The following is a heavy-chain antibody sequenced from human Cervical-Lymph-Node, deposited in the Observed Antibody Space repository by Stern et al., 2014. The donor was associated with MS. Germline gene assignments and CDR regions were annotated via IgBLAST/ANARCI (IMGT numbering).Heavy chain of an antibody. CDR3: ARDTAQVASWYFDL. CDR1: GYTFTSYG. Sequence: QVQLVQSGVEVKKPGASVKVSCKASGYTFTSYGITWVRQAPGKGLEWMGWINNYNGDTNYAQQLQGRVTMTTDTSTTTAHMEVRSLRYDDTAVYYCARDTAQVASWYFDLWGRGTLVTVSS. D-gene: IGHD2-21*02. V-gene: IGHV1-18*01. J-gene: IGHJ2*01. CDR2: INNYNGDT.